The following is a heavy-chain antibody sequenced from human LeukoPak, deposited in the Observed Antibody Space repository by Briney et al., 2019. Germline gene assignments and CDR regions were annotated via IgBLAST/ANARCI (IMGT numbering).Heavy chain of an antibody. CDR2: IIPIFGTA. CDR3: AREWYGDYYYFDY. V-gene: IGHV1-69*13. Sequence: SVNVSCKASGGTFSSYAISWVRQAPGQGLEWMGGIIPIFGTANYAQKFQGRVTITADESTSTAYMELSSLRSEDTAVYYCAREWYGDYYYFDYWGQGTLVTVSS. CDR1: GGTFSSYA. D-gene: IGHD4-17*01. J-gene: IGHJ4*02.